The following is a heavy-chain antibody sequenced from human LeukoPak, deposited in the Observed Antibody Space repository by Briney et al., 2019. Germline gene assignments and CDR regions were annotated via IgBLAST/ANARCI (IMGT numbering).Heavy chain of an antibody. J-gene: IGHJ4*02. CDR2: IYDSGST. V-gene: IGHV4-39*07. CDR3: ARWINYYGNRGYVIDY. CDR1: GGSIRSSYYY. Sequence: PSETLSLTCTVSGGSIRSSYYYWGWIRQPPGKGLEWIGSIYDSGSTYYNPPLKSRVTISVDTSKNQFSLKLSSVTAADTAVYYCARWINYYGNRGYVIDYWGQGTLVTVSS. D-gene: IGHD3-22*01.